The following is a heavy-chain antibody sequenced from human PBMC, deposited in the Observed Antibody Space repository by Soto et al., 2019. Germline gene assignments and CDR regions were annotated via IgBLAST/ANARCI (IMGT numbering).Heavy chain of an antibody. CDR1: GFTFSEHW. Sequence: GGSLRLSCVASGFTFSEHWMHWVRQTPGKGLVWVSRINRDGSITGYADSVKGRFTISRDNTKNTLYLLMNSLKAEDTAVYYCARDRAPGEMATTFDYWGQGSQVTVSS. CDR3: ARDRAPGEMATTFDY. J-gene: IGHJ4*02. CDR2: INRDGSIT. V-gene: IGHV3-74*01.